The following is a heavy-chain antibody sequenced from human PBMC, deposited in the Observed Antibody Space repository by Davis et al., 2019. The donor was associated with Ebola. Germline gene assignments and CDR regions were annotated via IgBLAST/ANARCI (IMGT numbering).Heavy chain of an antibody. D-gene: IGHD3-22*01. CDR2: INPSGGST. Sequence: ASVTVSCKASGYTFTSYYMHWVRQAPGQGLEWMGIINPSGGSTSYAQKFQGRVTMTRDTSTSTAYMELSRLRSDDTAVYYCARDPLDDYYDSSGYYKGHPQPDYWGQGTLVTVSS. V-gene: IGHV1-46*01. CDR3: ARDPLDDYYDSSGYYKGHPQPDY. CDR1: GYTFTSYY. J-gene: IGHJ4*02.